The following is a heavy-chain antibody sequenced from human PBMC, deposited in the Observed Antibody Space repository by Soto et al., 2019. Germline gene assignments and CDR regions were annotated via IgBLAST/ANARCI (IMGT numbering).Heavy chain of an antibody. Sequence: SVKVSCKASGGTFSSYAISWVRQAPGQGLEWMGGIIPIFGTANYAQKFQGRVTITADESTSTAYMELSSLRSEDTAVYYCARHISNFRYYYYAMDVWGQGTTVTVSS. D-gene: IGHD6-13*01. V-gene: IGHV1-69*13. CDR2: IIPIFGTA. CDR1: GGTFSSYA. CDR3: ARHISNFRYYYYAMDV. J-gene: IGHJ6*02.